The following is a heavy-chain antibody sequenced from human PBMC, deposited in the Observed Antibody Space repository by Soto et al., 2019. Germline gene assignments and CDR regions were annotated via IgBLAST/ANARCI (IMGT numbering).Heavy chain of an antibody. CDR1: GGSASSGSYY. V-gene: IGHV4-61*01. CDR3: ARDRGLLWFGTIDY. J-gene: IGHJ4*02. CDR2: IYYSGST. D-gene: IGHD3-10*01. Sequence: SETLSLTCTVSGGSASSGSYYWSWIRQPPGKGLEWIGYIYYSGSTNYNPSLKSRVTISVDTSKNQFSLKLSSVTAADTAVYYCARDRGLLWFGTIDYWGQGTLVTVSS.